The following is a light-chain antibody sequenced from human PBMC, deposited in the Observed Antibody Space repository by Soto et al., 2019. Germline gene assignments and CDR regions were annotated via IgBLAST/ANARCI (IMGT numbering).Light chain of an antibody. CDR2: DAS. CDR1: QSVSSY. J-gene: IGKJ4*01. V-gene: IGKV3-11*01. CDR3: QQRSNWPFVT. Sequence: EIVLTQSPATLSLSPGERATLSCRASQSVSSYLAWYQQKPGQAPRLLIYDASNRATGIPARFSGSGSGTDFTLTSSSLEPEDFAVYYCQQRSNWPFVTFGGGTKVEIK.